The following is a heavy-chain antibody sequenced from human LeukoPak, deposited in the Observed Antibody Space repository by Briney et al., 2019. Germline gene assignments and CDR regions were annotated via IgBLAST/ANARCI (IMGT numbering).Heavy chain of an antibody. V-gene: IGHV3-7*01. J-gene: IGHJ4*02. Sequence: GGSLRLSCAASGFTFSSFWMSWVRQAPGKGLEWVAHIKEDGSKQSYVDSVKGRFTISRDNAKNSVYLQMNSLRAEDTAVYYCARDGGSLLLWFGEYRGGQGTLVAVSS. CDR1: GFTFSSFW. D-gene: IGHD3-10*01. CDR2: IKEDGSKQ. CDR3: ARDGGSLLLWFGEYR.